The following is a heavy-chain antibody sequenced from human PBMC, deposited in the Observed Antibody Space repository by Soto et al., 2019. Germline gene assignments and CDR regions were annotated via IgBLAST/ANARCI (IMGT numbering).Heavy chain of an antibody. CDR3: AREVPGGYFDY. V-gene: IGHV1-2*04. D-gene: IGHD2-15*01. J-gene: IGHJ4*02. CDR2: INPNSGGT. Sequence: AASVKVSCKASGYTFTGYYMHWVRQAPGQGLERMGWINPNSGGTNYAQKFQGWVTMTRDTSISTAYMELSRLRSDDTAVYYCAREVPGGYFDYWGQGTLVTVSS. CDR1: GYTFTGYY.